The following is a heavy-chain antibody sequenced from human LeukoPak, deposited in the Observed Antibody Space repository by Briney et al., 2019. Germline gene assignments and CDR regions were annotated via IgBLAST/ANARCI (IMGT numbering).Heavy chain of an antibody. J-gene: IGHJ4*02. Sequence: GASVKVSCKASGGTFSSYAISWVRQAPGQGLEWMGRIIPILGIANYAQKFQGRVTITADKSTSTAYMELSSLRSEDTAVYYCARAESHSGSSFNYWGQGTPVTVSS. CDR1: GGTFSSYA. CDR2: IIPILGIA. D-gene: IGHD6-13*01. CDR3: ARAESHSGSSFNY. V-gene: IGHV1-69*04.